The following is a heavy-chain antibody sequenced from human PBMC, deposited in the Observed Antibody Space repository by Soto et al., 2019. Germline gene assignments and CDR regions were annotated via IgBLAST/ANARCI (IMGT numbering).Heavy chain of an antibody. CDR2: ITVGTGNT. CDR1: GFTFTSSS. Sequence: QMQLVQSGPEVKKPGTSGKVSCKASGFTFTSSSVQGVRQARGQRLEWIGWITVGTGNTNYAQKFQERVTITRDMSTSTAYMELKNLRSEDTAVYYCAAGDSSGYYGGWGQGTQVTVSS. V-gene: IGHV1-58*01. CDR3: AAGDSSGYYGG. J-gene: IGHJ4*02. D-gene: IGHD3-22*01.